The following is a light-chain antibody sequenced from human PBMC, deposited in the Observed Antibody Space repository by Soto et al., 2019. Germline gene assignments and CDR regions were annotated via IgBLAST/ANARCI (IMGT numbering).Light chain of an antibody. CDR2: KVS. CDR3: MQGTHWPIT. CDR1: QSLVHSDGIAY. V-gene: IGKV2-30*02. Sequence: DVVMTQSPLSLPVALGQSASISCRSSQSLVHSDGIAYFSWFQQRPGRSPRRLIYKVSNRDSGVPARFSGSGSGTDFALKISRVEAEDVGVYYCMQGTHWPITFGQGTRL. J-gene: IGKJ5*01.